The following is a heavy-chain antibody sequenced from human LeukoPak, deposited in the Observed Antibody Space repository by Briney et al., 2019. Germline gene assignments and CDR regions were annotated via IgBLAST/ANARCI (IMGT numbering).Heavy chain of an antibody. CDR1: GFTFSGSA. J-gene: IGHJ4*02. D-gene: IGHD3-3*01. CDR2: IRSKPNSYAT. Sequence: GGSLRLSHAASGFTFSGSAMHWARQASGEGLEWVGRIRSKPNSYATAYAASVTGRFTISRDDSKNTAYLQMNSLKTEDTAVYYCWSGLDYWGQGILVTVSS. CDR3: WSGLDY. V-gene: IGHV3-73*01.